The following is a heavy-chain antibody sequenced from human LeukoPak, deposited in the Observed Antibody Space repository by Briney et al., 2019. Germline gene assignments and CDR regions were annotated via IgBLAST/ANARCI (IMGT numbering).Heavy chain of an antibody. CDR1: GFTFSSYA. CDR2: IKEDGSEK. CDR3: ARGRTSDY. J-gene: IGHJ4*02. V-gene: IGHV3-7*01. Sequence: GGSLRLSCAASGFTFSSYAMSWVRQAPGKGLEWVASIKEDGSEKKYVDSVKGRFTISRDNAKTSVYLQINSLRAEDTAIYYCARGRTSDYWGQGTLVTVSS. D-gene: IGHD3/OR15-3a*01.